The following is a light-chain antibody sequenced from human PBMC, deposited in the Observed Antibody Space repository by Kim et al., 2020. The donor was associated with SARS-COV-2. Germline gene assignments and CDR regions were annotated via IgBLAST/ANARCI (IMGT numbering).Light chain of an antibody. J-gene: IGKJ2*01. CDR2: DAS. Sequence: SVSPGERGSLSCRASQSVTSYLAGYKQKPGQAPRLLIYDASKRATGIPARFSGSGSGTDFTLTISSLEPEDFAVYYCQQRSNWQYTFGQGTKLEI. V-gene: IGKV3-11*01. CDR3: QQRSNWQYT. CDR1: QSVTSY.